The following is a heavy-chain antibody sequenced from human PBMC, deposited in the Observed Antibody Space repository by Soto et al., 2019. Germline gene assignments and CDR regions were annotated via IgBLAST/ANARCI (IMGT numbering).Heavy chain of an antibody. CDR1: GGSVSSGGYY. CDR2: IYYSGST. Sequence: QVQLQESGPGLVKPSQTLSLTCTVSGGSVSSGGYYWNWIRQHPGKGLGWIGYIYYSGSTYYNPSPXSXXTISVHTSKNLFSLKLGSVTAADTAVYSCAESVFPWGQGTLVTVSS. J-gene: IGHJ5*02. CDR3: AESVFP. V-gene: IGHV4-31*03.